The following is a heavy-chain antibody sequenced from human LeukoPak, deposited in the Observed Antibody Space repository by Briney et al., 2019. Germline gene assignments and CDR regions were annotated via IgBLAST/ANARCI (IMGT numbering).Heavy chain of an antibody. CDR3: ASQGGGYSGYDLVNDY. D-gene: IGHD5-12*01. V-gene: IGHV3-66*04. CDR1: GFTVSSNY. Sequence: GGSLRLSCAASGFTVSSNYMSWVRQAPGKGLEWVSVISGGGSTYYADSVKGRFTISRDNSKNTLYLQMNSLRAEDTAVYYCASQGGGYSGYDLVNDYWGQGTLVTVSS. J-gene: IGHJ4*02. CDR2: ISGGGST.